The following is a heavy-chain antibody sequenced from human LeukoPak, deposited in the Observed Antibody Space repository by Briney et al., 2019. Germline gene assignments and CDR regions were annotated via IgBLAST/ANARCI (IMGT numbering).Heavy chain of an antibody. CDR1: GGSFSGYY. Sequence: ASETLSLTCAVYGGSFSGYYWSWIRQPPGKGLEWIGEINHSGSTNYNPSLKSRVTISVDTSKNQFSLKLSSVTAADTAVYYCARDLDVRGVIIPDAFDIWGQGTMVTVSS. D-gene: IGHD3-10*02. CDR3: ARDLDVRGVIIPDAFDI. CDR2: INHSGST. J-gene: IGHJ3*02. V-gene: IGHV4-34*01.